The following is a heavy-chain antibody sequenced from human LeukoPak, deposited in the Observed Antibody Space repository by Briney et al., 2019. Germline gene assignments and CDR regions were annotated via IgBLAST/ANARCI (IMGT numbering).Heavy chain of an antibody. CDR1: GFTFDDYA. D-gene: IGHD2-2*01. Sequence: GGSLRLSCAASGFTFDDYAMHWVRQAPGKGLEWVSGISWNSGSIGYAASVKGRFTISRDNAKNSLYLHMNSLRAEDTALYYCAKGEGYCTSASCYEEDYYYYGMDVWGQGTTVTVSS. CDR3: AKGEGYCTSASCYEEDYYYYGMDV. J-gene: IGHJ6*02. CDR2: ISWNSGSI. V-gene: IGHV3-9*01.